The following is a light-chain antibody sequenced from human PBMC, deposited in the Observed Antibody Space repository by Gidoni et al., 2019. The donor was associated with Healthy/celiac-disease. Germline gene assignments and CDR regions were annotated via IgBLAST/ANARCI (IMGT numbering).Light chain of an antibody. J-gene: IGKJ1*01. V-gene: IGKV1-5*03. Sequence: DIQMTQSPSTLSASVGDRVTITCRASQSISSWLAWYQQKPGKAPKLLIYKASSLESGVPSRFSGSGSGSEFTLTISSLQPDDFATYYSQQYNSYSTTFGQGTKVEIQ. CDR1: QSISSW. CDR2: KAS. CDR3: QQYNSYSTT.